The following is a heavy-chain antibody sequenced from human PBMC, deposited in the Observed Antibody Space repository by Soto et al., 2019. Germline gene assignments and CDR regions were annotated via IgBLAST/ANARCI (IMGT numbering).Heavy chain of an antibody. D-gene: IGHD3-3*01. CDR1: GYTFTSYG. CDR2: ISAYNGNT. V-gene: IGHV1-18*01. Sequence: ASVKVSCKASGYTFTSYGISWVRQAPGQGLEWMGWISAYNGNTNYAQKLQGRVTMTTDTSTSTAYMELRSLRSDDTAVYYCARGPITIFGVVYYYYYYMDVWGKGDTVPVSS. CDR3: ARGPITIFGVVYYYYYYMDV. J-gene: IGHJ6*03.